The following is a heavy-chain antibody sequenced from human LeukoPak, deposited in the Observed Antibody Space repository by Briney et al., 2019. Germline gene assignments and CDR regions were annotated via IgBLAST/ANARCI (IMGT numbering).Heavy chain of an antibody. CDR1: GYTFTNYA. V-gene: IGHV7-4-1*02. Sequence: ASVKVSCKASGYTFTNYAMNWARQAPGQGLEWMGWINTNVGNPTYAQGFTGRFVFSLDTSVSTAYLQVSSLKVEDTAVYYCARYSATYSPHYWGQGTLVTVSS. J-gene: IGHJ4*02. CDR2: INTNVGNP. CDR3: ARYSATYSPHY. D-gene: IGHD1-26*01.